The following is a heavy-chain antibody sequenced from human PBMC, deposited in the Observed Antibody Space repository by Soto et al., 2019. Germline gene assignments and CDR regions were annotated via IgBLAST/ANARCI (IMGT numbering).Heavy chain of an antibody. CDR1: GFPFSSYG. CDR2: ISYDGSNK. V-gene: IGHV3-30*18. CDR3: AKEVEYYDFWSGYYQYYYYYMDV. Sequence: PGGSLRLSCAASGFPFSSYGMHWVRQAPGKGLEWVAVISYDGSNKYYADSVKGRFTISRDNSKNTLYLQMNSLRAEDTAVYYCAKEVEYYDFWSGYYQYYYYYMDVWGKGTTVTVSS. J-gene: IGHJ6*03. D-gene: IGHD3-3*01.